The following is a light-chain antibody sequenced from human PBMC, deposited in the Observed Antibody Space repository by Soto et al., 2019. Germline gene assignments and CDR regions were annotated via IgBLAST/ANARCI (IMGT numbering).Light chain of an antibody. CDR1: SSDVGGYNY. CDR3: SSYTSSSTWV. V-gene: IGLV2-14*01. J-gene: IGLJ3*02. Sequence: QSVLTQPASVSGSPGQSITISCTGTSSDVGGYNYVSWHQQHAGKAPKLMICDVSNRPSGISNRFSGSKSGNTASLTISGLQAEDEADYYCSSYTSSSTWVFGGGTKVTVL. CDR2: DVS.